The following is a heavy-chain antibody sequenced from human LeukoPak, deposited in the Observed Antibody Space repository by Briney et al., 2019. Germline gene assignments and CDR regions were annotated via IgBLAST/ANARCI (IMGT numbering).Heavy chain of an antibody. D-gene: IGHD3-3*01. CDR3: ARDSGSAYYGVDF. CDR1: GFIFSTYG. V-gene: IGHV3-30*03. J-gene: IGHJ4*02. CDR2: IAYDGSHK. Sequence: GGSLRLSCAASGFIFSTYGLHWVRQAPGKGLEWVAVIAYDGSHKYYADSVKGRFTISRDNSKNTLYLQMNSLRAEDTAVYSCARDSGSAYYGVDFWGQGTLVTVSS.